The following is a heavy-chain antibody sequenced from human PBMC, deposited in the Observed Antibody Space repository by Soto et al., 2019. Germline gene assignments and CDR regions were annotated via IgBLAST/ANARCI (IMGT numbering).Heavy chain of an antibody. J-gene: IGHJ5*02. CDR3: ARDCGDAYNPLNWFDP. Sequence: WXPVKVARKASGYPFTSYGIIWVRQAPGQGLEWMGWISAYNGNTNYAQKLQGRVTMTTDTSTSTAYMELRSLRSDDTAVYYCARDCGDAYNPLNWFDPWAQGTLVTVSS. V-gene: IGHV1-18*04. D-gene: IGHD1-1*01. CDR1: GYPFTSYG. CDR2: ISAYNGNT.